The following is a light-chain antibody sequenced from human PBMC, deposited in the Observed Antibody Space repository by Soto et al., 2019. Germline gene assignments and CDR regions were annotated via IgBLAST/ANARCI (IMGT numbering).Light chain of an antibody. CDR1: SSDVGGYNY. Sequence: QSVLTPPASVSGSPGQSITISCTGTSSDVGGYNYVSWYQQHPGKAPKLMIYEVSNRPSGVSNRFSGSKSGNTASLTISGLQAEDEADYYCSSYTSSSTLSYVFGTGTKVTVL. V-gene: IGLV2-14*01. CDR2: EVS. CDR3: SSYTSSSTLSYV. J-gene: IGLJ1*01.